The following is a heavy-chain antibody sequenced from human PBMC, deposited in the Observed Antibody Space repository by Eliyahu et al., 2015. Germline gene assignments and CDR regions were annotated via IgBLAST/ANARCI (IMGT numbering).Heavy chain of an antibody. CDR1: GFTFSNYA. CDR3: VKVYCSGSTCYTGAFDI. J-gene: IGHJ3*02. Sequence: EVQLVESGGGLVQPGGSLRLSCPASGFTFSNYAMHWVRQAPGKGLEFVSAISSNGGSTYHADSVKGRFTISRDNSKNTLYLHMSSLRPEDTAVYYCVKVYCSGSTCYTGAFDIWGQGTMVTVSS. V-gene: IGHV3-64D*06. CDR2: ISSNGGST. D-gene: IGHD2-2*02.